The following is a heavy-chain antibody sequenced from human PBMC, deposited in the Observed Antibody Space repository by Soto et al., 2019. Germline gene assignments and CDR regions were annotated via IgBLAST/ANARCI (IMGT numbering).Heavy chain of an antibody. D-gene: IGHD6-19*01. J-gene: IGHJ3*02. V-gene: IGHV1-24*01. Sequence: QVQLVQSGAEVKKPGASVKVSCKVSGYTLTELSMHWVRQAPGKGLEWMGGFDPEDGETIYAQKFQDRVTMTEDTSTDTAYMELSSLRSEDTAVYYCATETHSGWYRGDAFDIWGQGTMVTVSS. CDR2: FDPEDGET. CDR3: ATETHSGWYRGDAFDI. CDR1: GYTLTELS.